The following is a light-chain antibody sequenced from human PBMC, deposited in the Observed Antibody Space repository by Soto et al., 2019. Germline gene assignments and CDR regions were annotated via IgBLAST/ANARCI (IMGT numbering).Light chain of an antibody. Sequence: QSALTQPPSASGSPGQSLTISCTGTNSDVGGYNSVSWYQQYPGKAPKLIIYEVTQRPSGVPARFSGSKSGNTASLNVSGLQDEDEADYYCSSYAGRNTLYAFGTGTKLTVL. J-gene: IGLJ1*01. CDR2: EVT. CDR1: NSDVGGYNS. V-gene: IGLV2-8*01. CDR3: SSYAGRNTLYA.